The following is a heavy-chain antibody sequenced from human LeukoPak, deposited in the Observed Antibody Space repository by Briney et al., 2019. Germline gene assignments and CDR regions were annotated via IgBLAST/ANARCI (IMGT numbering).Heavy chain of an antibody. Sequence: PSETLSLTCAVYGGSFSGYYWSWIRQPPGKGLEWIGEINHSGSTNYNPSLKSRVTISVDTSKKQFSLKLSSVTAADTAVYYCAKAPLTDYYMDVWGKGTTVTVSS. CDR1: GGSFSGYY. D-gene: IGHD4/OR15-4a*01. CDR3: AKAPLTDYYMDV. CDR2: INHSGST. V-gene: IGHV4-34*01. J-gene: IGHJ6*03.